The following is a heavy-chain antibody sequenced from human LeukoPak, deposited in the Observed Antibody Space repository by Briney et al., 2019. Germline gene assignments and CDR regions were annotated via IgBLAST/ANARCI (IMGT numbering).Heavy chain of an antibody. J-gene: IGHJ4*02. Sequence: SETLSLTCTVSGGSISSGSYYWSWIRQPAGKGLERIGRIYTSGSTSYNPSPKSRVTISVDTSKNQFSLKLSSVTAADTAVYYCARGKRYYYDSSGYYLAPHFDYWGQGTLVTVSS. CDR1: GGSISSGSYY. CDR3: ARGKRYYYDSSGYYLAPHFDY. V-gene: IGHV4-61*02. CDR2: IYTSGST. D-gene: IGHD3-22*01.